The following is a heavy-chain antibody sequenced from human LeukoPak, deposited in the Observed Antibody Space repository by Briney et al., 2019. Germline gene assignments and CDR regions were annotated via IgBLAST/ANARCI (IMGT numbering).Heavy chain of an antibody. CDR1: GGTFSSYA. Sequence: ASVKVSCKASGGTFSSYAMSWVRQAPGQGLEWMGGIIPIFGTANYAQKFQGRVTITTDESTSTAYMELSSLRSEDTAVYYCARGSCSSTSCILPNWFDPWGQGTLVTVSS. V-gene: IGHV1-69*05. CDR3: ARGSCSSTSCILPNWFDP. CDR2: IIPIFGTA. J-gene: IGHJ5*02. D-gene: IGHD2-2*01.